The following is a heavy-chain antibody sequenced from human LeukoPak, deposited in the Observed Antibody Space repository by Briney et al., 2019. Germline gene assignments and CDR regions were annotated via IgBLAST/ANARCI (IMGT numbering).Heavy chain of an antibody. V-gene: IGHV4-30-4*01. CDR3: ASTYYYGSGSPTAGWFDP. D-gene: IGHD3-10*01. Sequence: SQTLSLTYTVSGGSISSGDYYWSWIRQPPGKGLEWIGYIYYSGSTYYNPSLKSRVTISVDTSKNQFSLKLSSVTAADTAVYYCASTYYYGSGSPTAGWFDPWGQGTLVTVSS. J-gene: IGHJ5*02. CDR1: GGSISSGDYY. CDR2: IYYSGST.